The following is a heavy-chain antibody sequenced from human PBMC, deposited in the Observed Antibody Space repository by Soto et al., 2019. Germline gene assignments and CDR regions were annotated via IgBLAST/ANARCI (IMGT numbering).Heavy chain of an antibody. CDR1: GYTFTSYG. CDR2: ISAYNGNT. CDR3: ARGYSSSLYGMDV. Sequence: ASVKVSCKASGYTFTSYGISWVRQAPGQGLEWMGWISAYNGNTNYAQKLQGRVTMTTDTSTSTAYMELRSLRAEDTAVYYCARGYSSSLYGMDVWGQGTTVTVSS. J-gene: IGHJ6*02. V-gene: IGHV1-18*04. D-gene: IGHD6-6*01.